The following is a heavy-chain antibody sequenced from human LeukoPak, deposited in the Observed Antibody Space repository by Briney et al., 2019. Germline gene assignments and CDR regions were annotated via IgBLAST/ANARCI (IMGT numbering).Heavy chain of an antibody. D-gene: IGHD2-2*01. CDR2: IWYDGSNK. CDR1: GFTFSSYG. CDR3: AKDGLCSSTTCYVDY. J-gene: IGHJ4*02. Sequence: PGGSLRLSCAASGFTFSSYGMYWVRQAPGKGLEWVAVIWYDGSNKYYADSVKGRFTISRDNSKNTLYLQMNSLRAEDTAVYYCAKDGLCSSTTCYVDYWGQGTLVTVSS. V-gene: IGHV3-33*06.